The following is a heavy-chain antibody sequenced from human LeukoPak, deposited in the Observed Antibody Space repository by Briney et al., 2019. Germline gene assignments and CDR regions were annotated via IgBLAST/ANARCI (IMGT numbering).Heavy chain of an antibody. CDR1: GFTFNSFG. Sequence: GRSLRLSCAASGFTFNSFGMHWVRQAPGKGLEWVAVISYDGSNKYFADSVKGRFTISRDNSKNTLYLQRNSLRAEDAAVYYCAKEYDSSGWAAFDIWGQGTMVTVSS. CDR2: ISYDGSNK. V-gene: IGHV3-30*18. D-gene: IGHD3-22*01. CDR3: AKEYDSSGWAAFDI. J-gene: IGHJ3*02.